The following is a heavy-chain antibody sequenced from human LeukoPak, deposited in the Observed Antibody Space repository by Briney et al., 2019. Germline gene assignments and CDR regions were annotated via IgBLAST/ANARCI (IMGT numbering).Heavy chain of an antibody. CDR1: GFTFDDYA. CDR3: VKVTAAGFVDH. D-gene: IGHD6-13*01. Sequence: GGSLILSCAASGFTFDDYAMHWVRQAPGEGLEWVSGIGWNSGGIVYADSVKGRFTISRDNAKNSLYLQMNSLGAEDTALYYCVKVTAAGFVDHWGQGTLVTVSS. CDR2: IGWNSGGI. V-gene: IGHV3-9*01. J-gene: IGHJ4*02.